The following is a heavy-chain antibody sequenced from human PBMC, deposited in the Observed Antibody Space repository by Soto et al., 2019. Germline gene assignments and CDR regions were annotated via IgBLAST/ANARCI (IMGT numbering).Heavy chain of an antibody. V-gene: IGHV4-34*01. Sequence: PSETLSLTCAVYGGSFSGYYCSWIRQPPGKGLEWIGEINHSGSTNYNPSLKSRVTISVDTSKNQFSLKLSSVTAADTAVYYCASGVFGVTTSSYYYYSYLDIWGKGTTVTVSS. J-gene: IGHJ6*03. D-gene: IGHD4-17*01. CDR3: ASGVFGVTTSSYYYYSYLDI. CDR1: GGSFSGYY. CDR2: INHSGST.